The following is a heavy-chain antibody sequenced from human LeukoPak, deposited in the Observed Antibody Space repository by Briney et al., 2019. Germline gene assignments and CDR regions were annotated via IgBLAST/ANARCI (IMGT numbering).Heavy chain of an antibody. Sequence: PGGSLRLSCAASGFTFSNYAMTWVRQPPGKGLEWVSAITISGGGTYYADSVKGRFTISRDSSKNTLYLQMNSLRAEDTAVYYCATILGDYTNFDYWGQGTLVTVSS. CDR3: ATILGDYTNFDY. CDR2: ITISGGGT. J-gene: IGHJ4*02. D-gene: IGHD4-11*01. V-gene: IGHV3-23*01. CDR1: GFTFSNYA.